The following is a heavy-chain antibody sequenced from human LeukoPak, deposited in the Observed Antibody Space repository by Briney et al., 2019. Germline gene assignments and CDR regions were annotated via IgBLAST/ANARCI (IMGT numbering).Heavy chain of an antibody. D-gene: IGHD3-10*01. Sequence: SVKVSCKASGGTFSTFPISWVRQAPGQGLEWMGGFNPIFGSAQYAQKFQGRVTITMDVSARTVYMELSSLRSGDTTIYYCAKDFGSGVFDPWGQGTLVTVSS. CDR3: AKDFGSGVFDP. CDR1: GGTFSTFP. V-gene: IGHV1-69*05. CDR2: FNPIFGSA. J-gene: IGHJ5*02.